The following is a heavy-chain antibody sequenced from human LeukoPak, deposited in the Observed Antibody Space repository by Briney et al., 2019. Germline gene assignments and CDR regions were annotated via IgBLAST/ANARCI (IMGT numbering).Heavy chain of an antibody. D-gene: IGHD6-13*01. CDR2: IHYSGST. CDR3: ARGPGIAAAGTIDY. Sequence: SETLSLTCTVSGGSISSYYWSWIRQPPGKGLEWIGYIHYSGSTNYNPSLKSRVTISVDTSKNQFSLKLSSVTAADTAVYYCARGPGIAAAGTIDYWGQGTLVTVSS. J-gene: IGHJ4*02. CDR1: GGSISSYY. V-gene: IGHV4-59*01.